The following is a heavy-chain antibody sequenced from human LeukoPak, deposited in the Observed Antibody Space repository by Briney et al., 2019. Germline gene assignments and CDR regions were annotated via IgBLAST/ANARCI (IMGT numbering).Heavy chain of an antibody. J-gene: IGHJ3*02. Sequence: SETLSLTCAVSGYSISSGYYWGWIRQPPGKGLEWIGSIYHSGNTYYNPSLKSRVTISVDTSKNQFSLKLRSVTAADTAVYYCARLDYYDSSGYSYAFDIWGQGTMVTVSS. D-gene: IGHD3-22*01. CDR2: IYHSGNT. CDR3: ARLDYYDSSGYSYAFDI. CDR1: GYSISSGYY. V-gene: IGHV4-38-2*01.